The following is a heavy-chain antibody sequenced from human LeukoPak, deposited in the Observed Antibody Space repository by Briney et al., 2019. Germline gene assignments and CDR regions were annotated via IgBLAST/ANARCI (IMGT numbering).Heavy chain of an antibody. CDR3: ARDFFAFGGVIALLDY. J-gene: IGHJ4*02. CDR1: GFTFSSYL. D-gene: IGHD3-16*02. Sequence: GGALRLSCAASGFTFSSYLMSWVRQAPGKGLEWVANIKKDGSEKYYVDSVKGRFTISRDNAKKSLYLQMNSLRDEDTAVYYCARDFFAFGGVIALLDYWGQGTLVTVSS. CDR2: IKKDGSEK. V-gene: IGHV3-7*01.